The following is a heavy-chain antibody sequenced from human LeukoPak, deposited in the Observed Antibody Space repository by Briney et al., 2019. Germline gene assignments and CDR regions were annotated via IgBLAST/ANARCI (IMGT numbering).Heavy chain of an antibody. V-gene: IGHV4-39*01. CDR3: AREASGYSGSTRVDAFDI. CDR2: IYYSGST. J-gene: IGHJ3*02. D-gene: IGHD1-26*01. Sequence: SETLSLTCTVSGGSISRTNYYWDWIRQPPGKGLEWIGNIYYSGSTYYNPSLKSRVTISVDTSKNQFSLKLSSVTAADTAVYYCAREASGYSGSTRVDAFDIWGRGTMVTVSS. CDR1: GGSISRTNYY.